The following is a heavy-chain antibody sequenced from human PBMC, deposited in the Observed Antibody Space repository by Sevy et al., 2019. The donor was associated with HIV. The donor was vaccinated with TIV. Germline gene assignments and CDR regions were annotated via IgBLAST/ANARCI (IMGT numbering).Heavy chain of an antibody. V-gene: IGHV3-30*04. Sequence: GGSLRLSCAASGFTFSSYVMHWVRQAPGKGLEWVAVISYDGSNKYYADSVKGRFTISRDNSKNTLYLQMNSLRAEDTAVYYCARGGRYCSSTSCYTHWFDPWGQGTLVTVSS. CDR3: ARGGRYCSSTSCYTHWFDP. CDR1: GFTFSSYV. CDR2: ISYDGSNK. J-gene: IGHJ5*02. D-gene: IGHD2-2*02.